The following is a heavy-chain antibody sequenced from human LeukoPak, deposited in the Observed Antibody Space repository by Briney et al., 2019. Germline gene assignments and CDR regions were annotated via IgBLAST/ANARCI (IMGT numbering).Heavy chain of an antibody. Sequence: PGGSLRLSCAASGFIFSDYWMHWVRQAPGKGLVWVSRINSDGSSTSHADSVKGRFTISRDNAKNTLYLQMNSLRAEDTAVYYCARVQRAAAAIPGGSYNWFDPWGQGTLVTVFS. V-gene: IGHV3-74*01. D-gene: IGHD6-13*01. CDR1: GFIFSDYW. J-gene: IGHJ5*02. CDR3: ARVQRAAAAIPGGSYNWFDP. CDR2: INSDGSST.